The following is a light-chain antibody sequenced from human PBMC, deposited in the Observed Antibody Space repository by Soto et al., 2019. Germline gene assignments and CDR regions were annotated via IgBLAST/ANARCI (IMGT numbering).Light chain of an antibody. CDR3: QQYGSSST. V-gene: IGKV3-20*01. Sequence: EIVMTHSPATLSVSPGERATLSCSASQSVSSNLAWYQQKPGQAPRLLIYGASSRPTGILDRFSGSGSGTDFTLTISRLEPEDFAVYYCQQYGSSSTFGQGTRLEIK. CDR1: QSVSSN. CDR2: GAS. J-gene: IGKJ5*01.